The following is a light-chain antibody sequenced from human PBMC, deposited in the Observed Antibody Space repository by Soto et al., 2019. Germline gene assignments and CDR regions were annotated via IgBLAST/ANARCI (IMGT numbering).Light chain of an antibody. Sequence: EIVLVQSPGTLSLSPGERATLSCRASQSVSSSYLSWYHQKPGQAPRLLIYDASNRATGIPARFSGSGSGTDFTLTISSLEPEDFAVYYCQQRSNWPPITFGQGTRLEIK. CDR1: QSVSSSY. V-gene: IGKV3-11*01. CDR2: DAS. J-gene: IGKJ5*01. CDR3: QQRSNWPPIT.